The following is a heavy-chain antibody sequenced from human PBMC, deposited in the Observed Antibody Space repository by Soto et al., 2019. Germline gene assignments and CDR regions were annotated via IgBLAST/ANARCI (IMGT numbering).Heavy chain of an antibody. V-gene: IGHV4-59*12. CDR2: IYYSGST. CDR3: AGYGKTRESGRRYPHAFDI. J-gene: IGHJ3*02. CDR1: GGSISSYY. D-gene: IGHD2-15*01. Sequence: TSETLSLTCTVSGGSISSYYWSWIRQPPGKGLEWIGYIYYSGSTNYNPSLKSRVTISVDTSKNQFSLKLSSVTAADTAVYYCAGYGKTRESGRRYPHAFDIWGQATIVTVSS.